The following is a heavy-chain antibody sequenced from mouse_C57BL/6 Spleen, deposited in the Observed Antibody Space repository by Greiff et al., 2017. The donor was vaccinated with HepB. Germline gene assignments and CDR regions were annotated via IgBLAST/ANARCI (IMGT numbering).Heavy chain of an antibody. CDR3: TPHYYGSSYGY. CDR2: IDPETGGT. Sequence: QVQLQQSGAELVRPGASVTLSCKASGYTFTDYEMHWVKQTPVHGLEWIGAIDPETGGTAYNQKFKGKAILTADQSSSTAYMELRSLTSEDSAVYYCTPHYYGSSYGYWGQGTTLTVSS. CDR1: GYTFTDYE. V-gene: IGHV1-15*01. D-gene: IGHD1-1*01. J-gene: IGHJ2*01.